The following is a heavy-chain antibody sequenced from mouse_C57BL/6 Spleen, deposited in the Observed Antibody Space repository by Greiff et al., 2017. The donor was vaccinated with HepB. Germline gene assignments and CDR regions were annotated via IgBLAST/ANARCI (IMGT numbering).Heavy chain of an antibody. Sequence: QVQLQQPGAELVKPGASVKLSCKASGYTFTSYWMHWVKQRPGQGLEWIGMIHPNGGSTNYNEKFKSKATLTVDKSSSTAYMQLSSLTSEDPAVYDCARWGYYGLDYWGQGTTLTVSS. CDR1: GYTFTSYW. V-gene: IGHV1-64*01. J-gene: IGHJ2*01. D-gene: IGHD1-1*01. CDR3: ARWGYYGLDY. CDR2: IHPNGGST.